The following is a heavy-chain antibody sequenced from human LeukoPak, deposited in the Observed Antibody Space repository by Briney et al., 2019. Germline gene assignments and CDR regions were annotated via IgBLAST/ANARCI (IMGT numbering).Heavy chain of an antibody. V-gene: IGHV4-59*01. D-gene: IGHD2-15*01. CDR2: IYYSGST. J-gene: IGHJ5*02. CDR1: GGSISSYY. Sequence: SETLSLTCTVSGGSISSYYWSWLRQPPGKGLEWIGYIYYSGSTNYNPSLKSRVTISVDTSKNQFSLKLSSVTAADTAVYYCARGLRRPFDPWGQGTLVTVSS. CDR3: ARGLRRPFDP.